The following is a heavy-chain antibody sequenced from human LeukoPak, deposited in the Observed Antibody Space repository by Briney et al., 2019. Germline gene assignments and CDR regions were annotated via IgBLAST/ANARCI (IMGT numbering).Heavy chain of an antibody. CDR3: ASRDGSYGY. J-gene: IGHJ4*02. V-gene: IGHV3-48*01. D-gene: IGHD1-26*01. Sequence: GGSLRLSCAASGFTFSSYSMNWVRQAPGKGLEWVSYISSSSSTIYYADSVKGRFTISRDNAKNSLYLQMNSLRAEDTAVYYCASRDGSYGYWGQGTLVTVSS. CDR1: GFTFSSYS. CDR2: ISSSSSTI.